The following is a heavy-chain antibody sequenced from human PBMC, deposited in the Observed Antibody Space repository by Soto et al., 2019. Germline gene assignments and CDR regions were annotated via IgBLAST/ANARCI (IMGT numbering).Heavy chain of an antibody. CDR2: IYYSGST. J-gene: IGHJ5*02. Sequence: SETLSLTCTVSGGSISSYYWSWIRQPPGKGLEWIGYIYYSGSTNYNPSLKSRVTISVDTSKNQFSLKLSSVTAADTAVYYCARVWRATYYYDSSGYYWFDPWGQGTLVTVS. V-gene: IGHV4-59*01. CDR3: ARVWRATYYYDSSGYYWFDP. D-gene: IGHD3-22*01. CDR1: GGSISSYY.